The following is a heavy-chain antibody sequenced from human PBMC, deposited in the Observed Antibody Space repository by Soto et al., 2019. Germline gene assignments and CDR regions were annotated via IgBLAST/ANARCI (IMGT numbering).Heavy chain of an antibody. CDR1: GGSISSYY. D-gene: IGHD5-12*01. Sequence: SETLSLTCTVSGGSISSYYWSWIRQPPGKGLEWIGYIYNSGSTNYNPSLKSRVTISIDTSKNQFSLKLSSVTAADTAVYYCARVGIVATIEMLGVWFDPWGQGTVVTVSS. CDR2: IYNSGST. V-gene: IGHV4-59*01. CDR3: ARVGIVATIEMLGVWFDP. J-gene: IGHJ5*02.